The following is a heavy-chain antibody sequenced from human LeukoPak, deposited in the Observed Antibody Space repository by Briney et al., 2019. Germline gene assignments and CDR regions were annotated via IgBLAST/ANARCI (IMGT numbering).Heavy chain of an antibody. CDR3: ARDGDYYDSSGYPYYFDY. V-gene: IGHV1-18*01. Sequence: ASVKVSCKASGYTFTSYGISWVRQAPGQGLEWMGWISAYNGNTNYAQKLQGRVTMTTDTSTSTAYMELRSLRSDDTAVYYCARDGDYYDSSGYPYYFDYWGQGTLVTVSS. CDR2: ISAYNGNT. D-gene: IGHD3-22*01. CDR1: GYTFTSYG. J-gene: IGHJ4*02.